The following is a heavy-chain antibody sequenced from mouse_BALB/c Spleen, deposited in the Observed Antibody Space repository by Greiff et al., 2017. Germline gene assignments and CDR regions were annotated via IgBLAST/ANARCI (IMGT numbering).Heavy chain of an antibody. D-gene: IGHD2-4*01. CDR1: GFTFSDYY. J-gene: IGHJ3*01. CDR3: ARGNDYSFAY. CDR2: ISDGGSYT. V-gene: IGHV5-4*02. Sequence: DVKLVESGGGLVKPGGSLKLSCAASGFTFSDYYMYWVRQTPEKRLEWVATISDGGSYTYYPDSVKGRFTISRDNAKNNLYLQMSSLKSEDTAMYYCARGNDYSFAYWGQGTLGTVSA.